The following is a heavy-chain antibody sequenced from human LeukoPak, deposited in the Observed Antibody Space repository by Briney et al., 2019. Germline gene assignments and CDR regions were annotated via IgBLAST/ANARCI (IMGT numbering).Heavy chain of an antibody. CDR2: INPNTGAT. V-gene: IGHV1-2*06. CDR1: GYTFTNYY. CDR3: ARDQGDGGNSFDP. J-gene: IGHJ5*02. Sequence: ASVKVSCKASGYTFTNYYIHWVRQAPGQGLGWMGRINPNTGATKYAQTFQGRVSMIRDRSLNTAFMDLSRLRYDDTAVYYCARDQGDGGNSFDPWGQGTLVTVSS. D-gene: IGHD4-23*01.